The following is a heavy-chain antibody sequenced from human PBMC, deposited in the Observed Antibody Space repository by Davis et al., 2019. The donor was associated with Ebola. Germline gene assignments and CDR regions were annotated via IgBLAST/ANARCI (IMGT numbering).Heavy chain of an antibody. CDR3: ARGSGWYTEYYFDY. CDR1: GISFSNYG. Sequence: GESLKISCAASGISFSNYGMFWVRQAPGKVMEWVAVISPDGSDKNYADSGRGRFTITRDNSKNTLYLQMNSLREGDTAVYYCARGSGWYTEYYFDYWGQGTLVTVSS. D-gene: IGHD6-19*01. CDR2: ISPDGSDK. J-gene: IGHJ4*02. V-gene: IGHV3-30*03.